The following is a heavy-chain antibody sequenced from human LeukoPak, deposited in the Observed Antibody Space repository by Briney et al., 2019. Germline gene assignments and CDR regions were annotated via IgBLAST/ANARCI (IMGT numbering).Heavy chain of an antibody. CDR1: GFTFSSYW. CDR2: IKQDGSEK. D-gene: IGHD5-18*01. J-gene: IGHJ3*02. V-gene: IGHV3-7*01. Sequence: PGGSLRLSCAASGFTFSSYWMSWVRQAPGKGLGWVANIKQDGSEKYYVDSVKGRFTISRDNAKNSLYLQMNSLRAEDTAVYYCARDSPYSYGPVDAFDIWGQGTMVTVSS. CDR3: ARDSPYSYGPVDAFDI.